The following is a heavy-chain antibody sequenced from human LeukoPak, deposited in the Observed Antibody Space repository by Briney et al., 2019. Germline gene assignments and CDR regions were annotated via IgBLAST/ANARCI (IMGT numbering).Heavy chain of an antibody. V-gene: IGHV3-30*18. D-gene: IGHD3-3*01. CDR1: GFTFSSYG. CDR3: AKRYDFWSGSPVDY. Sequence: GGSLRLSCAASGFTFSSYGMHRVRQAPGKGLEWVAVVSYDGSNKYYADSVKGRFTISRDNSKNTLYLQMNSLRAEDTAVYYCAKRYDFWSGSPVDYWGQGTLVTVSS. CDR2: VSYDGSNK. J-gene: IGHJ4*02.